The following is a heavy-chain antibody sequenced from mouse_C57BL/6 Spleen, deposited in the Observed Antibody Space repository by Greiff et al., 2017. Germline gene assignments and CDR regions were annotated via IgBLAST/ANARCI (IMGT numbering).Heavy chain of an antibody. Sequence: EVHLVESGGGLVKPGGSLKLSCAASGFTFSSYTMSWVRQTPEKRLEWVATISGGGGNTYYPDSVKGRFTISRDNAKNTLYLQMSSLRSEDTALYYCARHEGLLAMDYWGQGTSVTVSS. CDR1: GFTFSSYT. V-gene: IGHV5-9*01. CDR3: ARHEGLLAMDY. J-gene: IGHJ4*01. CDR2: ISGGGGNT. D-gene: IGHD3-1*01.